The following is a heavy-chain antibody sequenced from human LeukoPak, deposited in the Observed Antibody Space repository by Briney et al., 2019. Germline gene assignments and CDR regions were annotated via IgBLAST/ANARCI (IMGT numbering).Heavy chain of an antibody. J-gene: IGHJ5*02. CDR2: ISYDGSNK. CDR3: AFLGTLVAVAGTTWFDP. CDR1: GFTFSSYG. V-gene: IGHV3-30*03. Sequence: PGGSLRLSCAASGFTFSSYGMHWVRQAPGKGLEWVAVISYDGSNKYYADSVKGRFTISRDNSKNTLYLQMNSLRAEDTAVYYCAFLGTLVAVAGTTWFDPWGQGTLVTVSS. D-gene: IGHD6-19*01.